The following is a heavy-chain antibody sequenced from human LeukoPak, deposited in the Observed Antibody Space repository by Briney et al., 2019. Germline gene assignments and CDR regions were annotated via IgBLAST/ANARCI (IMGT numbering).Heavy chain of an antibody. Sequence: SETLSLTCTVSGDSISSYYWSWIRQPPGKGLEWIGYIYYSGSTDYNPSLKSRVTISVDTSKNQFSLKLSPVTAADTAVYYCARGPYGMDVWGQGTTVTVSS. CDR2: IYYSGST. CDR3: ARGPYGMDV. V-gene: IGHV4-59*01. CDR1: GDSISSYY. J-gene: IGHJ6*02.